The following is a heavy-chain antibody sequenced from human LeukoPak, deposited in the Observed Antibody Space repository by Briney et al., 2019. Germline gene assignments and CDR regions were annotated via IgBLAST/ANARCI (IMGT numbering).Heavy chain of an antibody. J-gene: IGHJ4*02. D-gene: IGHD3-22*01. V-gene: IGHV3-15*01. CDR3: TSHYYDSSGYYVY. CDR1: GFTFSNAW. CDR2: IKSKTDGGTT. Sequence: GGSLRLSCAASGFTFSNAWMSWVRQAPGKGLEWVGRIKSKTDGGTTDYAAPVKGRFTISRDDSKNTLYLQMNSLKTEDTAVYYRTSHYYDSSGYYVYWGQGTLVTVSS.